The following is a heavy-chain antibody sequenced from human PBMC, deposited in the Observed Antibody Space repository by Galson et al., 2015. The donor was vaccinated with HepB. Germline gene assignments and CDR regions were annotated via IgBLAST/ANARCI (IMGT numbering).Heavy chain of an antibody. CDR3: TTERSSSWYYRFDY. D-gene: IGHD6-13*01. J-gene: IGHJ4*02. Sequence: SLRLSCAASGFTFSNAWMSWVRQAPGKGLEWVGRIKSKTDGGTTDYAAPVKGRFTISRDDSKNTLYLQMNSLKTEDTAVYYCTTERSSSWYYRFDYWGQGTLVTVSS. V-gene: IGHV3-15*01. CDR2: IKSKTDGGTT. CDR1: GFTFSNAW.